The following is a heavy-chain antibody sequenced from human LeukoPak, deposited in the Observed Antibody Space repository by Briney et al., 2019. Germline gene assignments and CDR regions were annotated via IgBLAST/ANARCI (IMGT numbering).Heavy chain of an antibody. CDR3: ARHVNYNRCDY. CDR1: GFTFSNSW. J-gene: IGHJ4*02. Sequence: GVSLRLSYASSGFTFSNSWMAGVRQAPGKGLEGVANINPDGSEEYYSDSMNGRFSISRDNAKNSVYLQMNSLGAEDTAVYYCARHVNYNRCDYWGQGTLVTVSS. D-gene: IGHD5-24*01. V-gene: IGHV3-7*01. CDR2: INPDGSEE.